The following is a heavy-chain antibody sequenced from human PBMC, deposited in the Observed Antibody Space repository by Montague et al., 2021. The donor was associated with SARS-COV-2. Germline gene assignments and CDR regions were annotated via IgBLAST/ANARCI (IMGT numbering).Heavy chain of an antibody. Sequence: SLRLSCAASGFTFSSYAMSWVRQAPGKGLEWVAVISYDGSNKYYADSVKGRFTISRDNSKNTLYLQMNSLRAEDTAVYYCARDKDLYCSGGSCYSLDYYDSSGYSLRGYFDYWGQGTLVTVSS. D-gene: IGHD2-15*01. V-gene: IGHV3-30-3*01. J-gene: IGHJ4*02. CDR3: ARDKDLYCSGGSCYSLDYYDSSGYSLRGYFDY. CDR2: ISYDGSNK. CDR1: GFTFSSYA.